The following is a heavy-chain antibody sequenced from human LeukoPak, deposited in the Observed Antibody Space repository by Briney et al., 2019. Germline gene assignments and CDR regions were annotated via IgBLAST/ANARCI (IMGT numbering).Heavy chain of an antibody. CDR3: ARPHGGEYYSDY. V-gene: IGHV4-39*01. Sequence: PSETLSLTCTVSGRSISSSSYYWGWIRQPPGKGLEWIGSIYYSGSTYYNPSLKSRDTISVDTSKNQFSLKLSSVTAADTAVYYCARPHGGEYYSDYWGQGTLVTVSS. CDR1: GRSISSSSYY. J-gene: IGHJ4*02. CDR2: IYYSGST. D-gene: IGHD3-10*01.